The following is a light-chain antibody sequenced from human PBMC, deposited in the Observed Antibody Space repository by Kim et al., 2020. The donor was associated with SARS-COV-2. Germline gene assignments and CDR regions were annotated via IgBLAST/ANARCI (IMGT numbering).Light chain of an antibody. CDR1: NSNIGRNH. Sequence: QSVLTQPPSASGTPGQRVTISCSGSNSNIGRNHVYWYQQLPGTAPKLLIYRNSERPSGVPDRFSGSKSGTSASLAISGLRSEDEAHYYCAAWDDGLSVPVFGGGTQLTVL. CDR3: AAWDDGLSVPV. CDR2: RNS. J-gene: IGLJ2*01. V-gene: IGLV1-47*01.